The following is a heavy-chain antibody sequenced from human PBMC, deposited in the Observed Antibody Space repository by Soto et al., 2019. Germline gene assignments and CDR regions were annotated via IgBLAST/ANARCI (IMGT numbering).Heavy chain of an antibody. CDR2: ISASSTYI. J-gene: IGHJ4*02. CDR3: ARGWLRDPWMY. V-gene: IGHV3-21*01. D-gene: IGHD5-12*01. Sequence: EVQLVESGGGLAKPGGSLRLSCAASGFIFSSYTMNWVRQAPGKGLEWVSSISASSTYIYYADSLKGRFTISRDNAYNALYLQMTSLRAEYTAVYYCARGWLRDPWMYWGQGTLVTVSS. CDR1: GFIFSSYT.